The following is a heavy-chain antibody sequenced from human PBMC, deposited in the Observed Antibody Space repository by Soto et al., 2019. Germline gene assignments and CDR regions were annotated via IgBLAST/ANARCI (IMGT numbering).Heavy chain of an antibody. D-gene: IGHD5-18*01. Sequence: PSETLSLTCTVSGGSISSGGYYWSWIRQHPGKGLEWIGYIYYSGSTYYNPSLKSRVTISVDTSKNQFSLKLSSVTAADTAVYYCARDTAPRHDAFDIWGQGTMVTVSS. CDR1: GGSISSGGYY. CDR3: ARDTAPRHDAFDI. J-gene: IGHJ3*02. CDR2: IYYSGST. V-gene: IGHV4-31*03.